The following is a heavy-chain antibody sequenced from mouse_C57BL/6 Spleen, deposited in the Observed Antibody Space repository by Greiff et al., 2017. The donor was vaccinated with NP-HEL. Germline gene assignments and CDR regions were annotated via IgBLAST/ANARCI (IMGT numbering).Heavy chain of an antibody. CDR2: IYPGSGST. CDR3: ARGLGTTVVAKGFAY. V-gene: IGHV1-55*01. J-gene: IGHJ3*01. D-gene: IGHD1-1*01. CDR1: GYTFTSYW. Sequence: QVQLQQPGAELVKPGASVKMSCKASGYTFTSYWITWVKQRPGQGLEWIGDIYPGSGSTNYNEKFKSKATLTVDTSSSTAYMQLSSLTSEDSAVYYCARGLGTTVVAKGFAYWGQGTLVTVSA.